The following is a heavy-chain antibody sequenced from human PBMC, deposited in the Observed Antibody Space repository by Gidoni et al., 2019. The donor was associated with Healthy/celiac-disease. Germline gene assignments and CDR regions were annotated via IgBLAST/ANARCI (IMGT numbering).Heavy chain of an antibody. CDR2: IYSGGST. CDR1: GFTVSSNY. Sequence: EVQLVESGGGLVQPGGSLRLSCAASGFTVSSNYMSWVRQAPGKGLEWVSVIYSGGSTYSADSVKGRFTISRDNSKNTLYLQMNSLRAEDTAVYYCARDTYYYDSSGLISWGQGTLVTVSS. CDR3: ARDTYYYDSSGLIS. V-gene: IGHV3-66*02. D-gene: IGHD3-22*01. J-gene: IGHJ5*02.